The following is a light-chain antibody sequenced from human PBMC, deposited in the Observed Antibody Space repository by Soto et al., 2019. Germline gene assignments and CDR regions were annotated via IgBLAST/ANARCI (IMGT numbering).Light chain of an antibody. Sequence: SYELTQPPSVSVAPEKTARLTCGGDNIGSKRVHWYRQKPGQAPVLVIYYDSDRPSGIPERFSGSNSGNTATLTINRVVAGDVAEYYFEVWDITTDHYVFGTGTKVTVL. CDR3: EVWDITTDHYV. J-gene: IGLJ1*01. CDR2: YDS. V-gene: IGLV3-21*04. CDR1: NIGSKR.